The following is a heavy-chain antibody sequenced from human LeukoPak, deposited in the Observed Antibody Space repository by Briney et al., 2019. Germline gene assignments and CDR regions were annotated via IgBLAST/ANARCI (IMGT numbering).Heavy chain of an antibody. J-gene: IGHJ4*02. Sequence: GGSLRLSCAASGLTFSSSAMSWVRQAPGKGLEWVSAISGSGGSTYYADSVKGRFTISRDNSKNTLYLQMNSLRAEDTAVYYCAKDRRSGTKAAAGADWGQGTLVTVSS. V-gene: IGHV3-23*01. D-gene: IGHD6-13*01. CDR3: AKDRRSGTKAAAGAD. CDR2: ISGSGGST. CDR1: GLTFSSSA.